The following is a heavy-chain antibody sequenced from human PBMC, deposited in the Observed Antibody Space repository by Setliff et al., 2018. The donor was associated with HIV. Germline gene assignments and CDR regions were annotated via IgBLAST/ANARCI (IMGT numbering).Heavy chain of an antibody. D-gene: IGHD1-26*01. CDR1: GDTFSSDA. CDR2: IIPVLGLS. CDR3: ASYSGSYSFILHY. V-gene: IGHV1-69*10. Sequence: AVKVSCKASGDTFSSDAISWVRQAPGQGLEWMGGIIPVLGLSYYAQNFQGRVTITADESTSTAYMELSSLRSGDTAVYYCASYSGSYSFILHYWGQGTLVTVSS. J-gene: IGHJ4*02.